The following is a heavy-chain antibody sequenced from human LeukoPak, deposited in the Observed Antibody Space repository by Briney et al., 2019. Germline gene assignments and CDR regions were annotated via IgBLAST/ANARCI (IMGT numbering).Heavy chain of an antibody. CDR1: GGSISSSSYY. Sequence: PSETLSLTCTVSGGSISSSSYYWGWIRQPPGKGLEWIGTIYYSGSTYYNPSLKSRVTMSVDTSKNQFSLKLSSVTAADTAVYYCARCMVRGVPDYWGQGTLVTVSS. V-gene: IGHV4-39*01. CDR2: IYYSGST. J-gene: IGHJ4*02. D-gene: IGHD3-10*01. CDR3: ARCMVRGVPDY.